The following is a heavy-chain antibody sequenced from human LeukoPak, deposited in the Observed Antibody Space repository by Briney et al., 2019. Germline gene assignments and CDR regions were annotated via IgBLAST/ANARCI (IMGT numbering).Heavy chain of an antibody. V-gene: IGHV3-30*02. D-gene: IGHD4-17*01. J-gene: IGHJ4*02. CDR3: ARHIFDYGGFDY. CDR1: GFTFSSYG. Sequence: GGSLRLSCAASGFTFSSYGMHWVRQAPGKGLEWVAFIRYDGSNKYYADSVKGRFTISRDNSKNTLYLQMNSLRAEDTAVYYCARHIFDYGGFDYWGQGTLVTVSS. CDR2: IRYDGSNK.